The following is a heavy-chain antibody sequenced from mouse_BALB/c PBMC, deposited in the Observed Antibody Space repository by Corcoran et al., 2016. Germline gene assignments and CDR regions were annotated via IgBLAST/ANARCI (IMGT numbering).Heavy chain of an antibody. V-gene: IGHV1S136*01. D-gene: IGHD1-1*01. Sequence: EVHLQQSGPELVKPGASVKMSCKASAYTFTSYVMHWVKQKPGPGLEWIGYINPYNDGTKYNEKFKGKATLTSDKSSSTAYMELSSLTSEDSAVYYCARGDYSAWVAYWGQGTLVTVSA. CDR3: ARGDYSAWVAY. CDR1: AYTFTSYV. CDR2: INPYNDGT. J-gene: IGHJ3*01.